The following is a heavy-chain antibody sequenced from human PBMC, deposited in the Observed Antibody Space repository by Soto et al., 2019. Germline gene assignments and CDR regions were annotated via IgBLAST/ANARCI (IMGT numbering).Heavy chain of an antibody. V-gene: IGHV1-69*01. D-gene: IGHD3-22*01. Sequence: QVQLVQSGAEVKKPGSSVKVSCKASGGTFSSYAISWVRQAPGQGLEWMGGIIPIFGTANYAQTFQGRVTITADEATSTAYMERSSLRSEDTAVYYCARGGTAYYDSSGYLRGGMDVWGQGTTVTVSS. J-gene: IGHJ6*02. CDR3: ARGGTAYYDSSGYLRGGMDV. CDR2: IIPIFGTA. CDR1: GGTFSSYA.